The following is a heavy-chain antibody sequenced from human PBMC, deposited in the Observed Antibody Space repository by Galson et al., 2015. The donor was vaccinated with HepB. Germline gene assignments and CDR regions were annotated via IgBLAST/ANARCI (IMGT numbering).Heavy chain of an antibody. Sequence: LSLTCSVYGGSFSGYYWRWIRQPPGKGLEWIGDINHSGSTNYNPSLKSRVTISVDTSKNQFSLKLSSVTAADTAVYYCARGRDIVVVPAASPRGYYYYGMDVWGQGTTVTVSS. CDR3: ARGRDIVVVPAASPRGYYYYGMDV. CDR2: INHSGST. J-gene: IGHJ6*02. D-gene: IGHD2-2*01. V-gene: IGHV4-34*01. CDR1: GGSFSGYY.